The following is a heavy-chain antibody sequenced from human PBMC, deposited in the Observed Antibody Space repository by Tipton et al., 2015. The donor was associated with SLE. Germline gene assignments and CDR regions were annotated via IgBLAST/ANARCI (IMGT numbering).Heavy chain of an antibody. CDR1: GFTFSSYA. D-gene: IGHD3-22*01. J-gene: IGHJ4*02. Sequence: SLRLSCAASGFTFSSYAMHWVRQAPGKGLEWVAVISYDGRNKYYADSVKGRFTISRDNSKNTLYLQMSSLRAEDTAVYYCARDYYDSSGYWRIRYYFDYWGQGTLVTVSS. V-gene: IGHV3-30*04. CDR3: ARDYYDSSGYWRIRYYFDY. CDR2: ISYDGRNK.